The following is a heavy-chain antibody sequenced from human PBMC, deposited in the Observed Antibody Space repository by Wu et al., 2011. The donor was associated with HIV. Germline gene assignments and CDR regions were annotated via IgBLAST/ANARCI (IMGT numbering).Heavy chain of an antibody. CDR3: ASPSHLDLLHDFVAGLPWGGMDV. CDR2: ITTSGSTI. J-gene: IGHJ6*02. Sequence: YITTSGSTIYYADSVKGRFTISRDNSKNTLYLQMNSLRAEDTAVYYCASPSHLDLLHDFVAGLPWGGMDVWGQGTTVTVSS. V-gene: IGHV3-48*01. D-gene: IGHD3-3*01.